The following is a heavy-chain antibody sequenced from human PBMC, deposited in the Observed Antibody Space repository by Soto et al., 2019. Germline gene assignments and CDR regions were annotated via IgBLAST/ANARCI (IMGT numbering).Heavy chain of an antibody. Sequence: QVQLVQSGAEVKKPGASVKVSCKTSGYTFTSYGITWVRQAPGQGLEWLGWISAYNGNTNYAQKLQGRVSMTTDTSTSTAYMELRSLRFDDTAVYYGALSVGATPQNYWGQGTLVTVSS. V-gene: IGHV1-18*01. CDR3: ALSVGATPQNY. CDR1: GYTFTSYG. J-gene: IGHJ4*02. D-gene: IGHD1-26*01. CDR2: ISAYNGNT.